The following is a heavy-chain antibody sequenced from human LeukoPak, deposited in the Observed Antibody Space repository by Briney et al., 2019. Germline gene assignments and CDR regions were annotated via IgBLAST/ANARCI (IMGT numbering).Heavy chain of an antibody. J-gene: IGHJ4*02. CDR2: IKQDGSEK. CDR3: ASLTTVTTFDY. Sequence: GGPLRLSCAASGFTFSSYWMSWVRQAPGKGLEWVANIKQDGSEKYYVDSVKGRFTISKDNAKNSLYLQTNSLRAEDTAVYYCASLTTVTTFDYWGQGTLVTVSS. D-gene: IGHD4-17*01. CDR1: GFTFSSYW. V-gene: IGHV3-7*01.